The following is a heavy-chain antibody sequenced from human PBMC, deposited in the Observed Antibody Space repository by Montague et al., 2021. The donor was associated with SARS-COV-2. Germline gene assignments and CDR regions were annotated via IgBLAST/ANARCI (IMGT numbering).Heavy chain of an antibody. J-gene: IGHJ4*02. CDR1: GGSVSSGSYF. Sequence: SETLSLTCTVSGGSVSSGSYFWNWIRQPPGKGLEWIGCKYYSGSTNYNPSLKSRVTISVDKSKNQFSLKLTSVTAADTAVYYRARTRFESRGYYIPPFDYWGQGTLVTVSS. CDR3: ARTRFESRGYYIPPFDY. V-gene: IGHV4-61*01. D-gene: IGHD3-22*01. CDR2: KYYSGST.